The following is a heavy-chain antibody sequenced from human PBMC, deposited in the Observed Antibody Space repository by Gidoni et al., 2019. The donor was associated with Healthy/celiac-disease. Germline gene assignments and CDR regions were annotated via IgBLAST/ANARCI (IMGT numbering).Heavy chain of an antibody. J-gene: IGHJ6*02. CDR3: ARARHFEVPAAIPSSYGMDV. D-gene: IGHD2-2*02. CDR1: GGSISSGSYY. V-gene: IGHV4-61*02. CDR2: IYTSGST. Sequence: QVQLQESGPGLVKPSQTLSLTCTVSGGSISSGSYYWSRIRQPAGKGLEWIGRIYTSGSTNYNPSLKSRVTISVDTSKNQFSLKLSSVTAADTAVYYCARARHFEVPAAIPSSYGMDVWGQGTTVTVSS.